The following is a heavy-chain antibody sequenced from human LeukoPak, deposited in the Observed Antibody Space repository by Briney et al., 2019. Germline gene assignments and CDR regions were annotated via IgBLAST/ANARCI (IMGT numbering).Heavy chain of an antibody. CDR2: TYYRSKWHN. CDR1: GDSVSSNSAV. D-gene: IGHD2-15*01. Sequence: SQTLSLTCAISGDSVSSNSAVWNWIRQSPSRGLEWLGRTYYRSKWHNEYAESVKSRISINPDTSKNQFSLQLNSVTPEDTAVYYCARDGSGWGGNYFDYWGQGTLVTVSS. V-gene: IGHV6-1*01. CDR3: ARDGSGWGGNYFDY. J-gene: IGHJ4*02.